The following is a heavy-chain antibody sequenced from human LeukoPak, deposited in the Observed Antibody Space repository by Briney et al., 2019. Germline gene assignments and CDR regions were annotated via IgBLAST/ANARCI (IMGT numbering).Heavy chain of an antibody. J-gene: IGHJ3*02. V-gene: IGHV3-72*01. CDR2: TRNKARGYTT. CDR3: ARDGAEGDNSAFDI. CDR1: GVTLSDHH. D-gene: IGHD3-22*01. Sequence: GGSLRLSCAASGVTLSDHHMDWARQAPGKGLEWVGRTRNKARGYTTEYAASVKGRFTISRDDSKTLVYLQMNSLKTEDTAVYFCARDGAEGDNSAFDIWGQGTVVTVSS.